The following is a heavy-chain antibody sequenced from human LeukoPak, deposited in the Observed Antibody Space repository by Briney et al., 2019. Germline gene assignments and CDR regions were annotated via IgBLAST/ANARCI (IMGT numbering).Heavy chain of an antibody. CDR1: GFTFSSYS. V-gene: IGHV3-21*06. Sequence: PGGSLRLSCAASGFTFSSYSMNWVRQAPGKGLEWVSSISSSSSYIYYADSVKGRFTISRDNSKNSLYLQIDSLRPDDTGVYYCARELVAFLRQQDYSYGMDVWGQGTTVTVSS. CDR3: ARELVAFLRQQDYSYGMDV. CDR2: ISSSSSYI. J-gene: IGHJ6*02. D-gene: IGHD5-12*01.